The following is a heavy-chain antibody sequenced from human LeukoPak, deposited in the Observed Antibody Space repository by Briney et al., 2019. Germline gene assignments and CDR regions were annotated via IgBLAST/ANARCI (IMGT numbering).Heavy chain of an antibody. V-gene: IGHV6-1*01. D-gene: IGHD5-18*01. J-gene: IGHJ3*02. CDR2: TYYRSKWYN. CDR3: ARGGQGDGYSADEAFDI. CDR1: GDSFSSNSS. Sequence: SQTLSLTCAISGDSFSSNSSWNWIRQSPSRGLEWLGRTYYRSKWYNDYVVSVKSRININPDTSKNQFSLQLNSVTPEDTAVYYCARGGQGDGYSADEAFDIWGQGTMVTVS.